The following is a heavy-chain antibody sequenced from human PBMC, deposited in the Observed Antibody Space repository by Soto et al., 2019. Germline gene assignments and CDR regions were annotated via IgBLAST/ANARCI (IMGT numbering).Heavy chain of an antibody. D-gene: IGHD4-4*01. CDR3: ARDGGLYDYSPFDY. V-gene: IGHV1-69*12. CDR1: GGTFSSYA. Sequence: QVQLVQSGAEVKKPASSVKVSCKASGGTFSSYAISWVRQAPGQGLEWMGGIIPIFGTANYAQKLQGRVTLTADESTSTAYMELSSLRSEDTAVYYCARDGGLYDYSPFDYWGQGTLVTVSS. J-gene: IGHJ4*02. CDR2: IIPIFGTA.